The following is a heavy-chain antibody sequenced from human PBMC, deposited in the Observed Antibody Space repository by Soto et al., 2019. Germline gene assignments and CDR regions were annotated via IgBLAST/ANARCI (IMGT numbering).Heavy chain of an antibody. D-gene: IGHD2-2*01. CDR3: ARYAGGMDV. CDR2: ISYDGSNK. Sequence: GGSLRLSCAASGFTFSSYAMHWVRQAPGKGLEWVEVISYDGSNKYYADSVKGRFTISRDNSKNTLYLQMNSLRAEDTAVYYCARYAGGMDVWGQGTTVTVSS. J-gene: IGHJ6*02. V-gene: IGHV3-30-3*01. CDR1: GFTFSSYA.